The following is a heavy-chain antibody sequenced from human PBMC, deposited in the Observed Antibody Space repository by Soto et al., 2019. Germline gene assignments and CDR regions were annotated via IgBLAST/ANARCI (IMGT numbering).Heavy chain of an antibody. Sequence: SETLSLTCAVYGGSFSGYYWSRIRQPPGKGLEWIGEINHSGSTNYNPSLKSRVTISVDTSKNQFSLKLSSVTAADTAVYYCARAPFTSPNSSGYVFDYWGQGTLVTVSS. CDR3: ARAPFTSPNSSGYVFDY. CDR2: INHSGST. V-gene: IGHV4-34*01. CDR1: GGSFSGYY. D-gene: IGHD3-22*01. J-gene: IGHJ4*02.